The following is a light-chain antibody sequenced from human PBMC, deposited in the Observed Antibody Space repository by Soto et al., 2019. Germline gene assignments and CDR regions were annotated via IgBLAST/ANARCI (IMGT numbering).Light chain of an antibody. Sequence: QPVLTQPASVSGSPGQSITISCTGTSSDVGGYNYVSWYQQHPGKAPKLMIYEVSNRPSGVSNRFSGSKSGNTASLTISGLQAEDEADYYCSSYTSSSPMKFGGGTKVTVL. CDR3: SSYTSSSPMK. CDR2: EVS. CDR1: SSDVGGYNY. V-gene: IGLV2-14*01. J-gene: IGLJ2*01.